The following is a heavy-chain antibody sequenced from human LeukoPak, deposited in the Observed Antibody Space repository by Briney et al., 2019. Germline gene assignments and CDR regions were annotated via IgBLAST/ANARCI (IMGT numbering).Heavy chain of an antibody. V-gene: IGHV1-2*02. D-gene: IGHD2-2*01. Sequence: GASAKVSCKASGYTFTGYFIHWVRQAPGQGLEWMGWINPNTGDTNSAEKFQGRVTLTRDTSLTTAYMELTSLRSDDTAVYYCARDPPGYPCTTTRCYPEVDYWGQGTLVTVSS. J-gene: IGHJ4*02. CDR1: GYTFTGYF. CDR3: ARDPPGYPCTTTRCYPEVDY. CDR2: INPNTGDT.